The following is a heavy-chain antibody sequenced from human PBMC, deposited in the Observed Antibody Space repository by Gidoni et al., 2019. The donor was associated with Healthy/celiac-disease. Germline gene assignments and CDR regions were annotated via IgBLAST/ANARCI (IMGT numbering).Heavy chain of an antibody. D-gene: IGHD3-9*01. CDR3: ASVRYFDTYYYGMDV. V-gene: IGHV3-11*06. CDR1: GFTFSAYY. J-gene: IGHJ6*02. CDR2: ISSSSSYT. Sequence: QVQLVESGGGLVKPGGSLRLSCAASGFTFSAYYMSWIRQAPGKGLEWVSYISSSSSYTNYADSVKGRFTISRDNAKNSLYLQMNSLRAEDTAVYYCASVRYFDTYYYGMDVWGQGTTVTVSS.